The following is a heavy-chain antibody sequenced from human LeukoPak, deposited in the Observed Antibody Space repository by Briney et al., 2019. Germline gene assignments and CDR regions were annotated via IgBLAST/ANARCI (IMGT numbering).Heavy chain of an antibody. CDR2: IYSSGT. CDR3: ARDSGTTGEVKFDP. V-gene: IGHV4-4*07. D-gene: IGHD3-10*01. CDR1: RGSISSYY. Sequence: SSETLSLTCTVSRGSISSYYLSWIRQPAGKGLEWIGRIYSSGTNYNPSLKSRVTMSADTSRNQVSLTLSSVTAADTAVYYCARDSGTTGEVKFDPWGQGTLVTVSS. J-gene: IGHJ5*02.